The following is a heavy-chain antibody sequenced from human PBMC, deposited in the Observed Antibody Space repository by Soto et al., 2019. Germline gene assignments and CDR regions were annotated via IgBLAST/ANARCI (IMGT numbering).Heavy chain of an antibody. V-gene: IGHV3-23*01. D-gene: IGHD2-2*02. CDR2: ISASAGGI. CDR1: GFSFRSYV. CDR3: ARQKLLLYPGFEY. J-gene: IGHJ4*02. Sequence: EVQLLESGGGLVQPGGSLRLSCAASGFSFRSYVMSWVRQAPGKGLEWVSDISASAGGIKYADPVKGRFTISRDNSKKMLYLQINSLKVEDTAVYYCARQKLLLYPGFEYWGQGILVTVSS.